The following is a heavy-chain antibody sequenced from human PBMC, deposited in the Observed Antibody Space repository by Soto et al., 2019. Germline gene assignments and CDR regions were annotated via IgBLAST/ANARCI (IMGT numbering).Heavy chain of an antibody. V-gene: IGHV1-18*01. CDR2: ISPYTGNT. Sequence: QVQLVQSGDEVKKPGASVKVSCKASGYIFVNYGIAWVRQAPGQGLEWMGWISPYTGNTHSASKVQGRLTMTTDTSTSTACLGLGSLTSDEAAVYYCVMVDNYVTPTPRAVWGQGTTVTVSS. CDR1: GYIFVNYG. D-gene: IGHD3-16*01. J-gene: IGHJ6*01. CDR3: VMVDNYVTPTPRAV.